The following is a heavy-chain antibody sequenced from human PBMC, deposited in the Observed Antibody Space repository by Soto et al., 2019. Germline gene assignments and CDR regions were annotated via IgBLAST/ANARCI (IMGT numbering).Heavy chain of an antibody. J-gene: IGHJ4*02. D-gene: IGHD3-10*02. CDR2: TYYRFKWYN. CDR1: GDSVSSNSAA. CDR3: ASLGSSGWSGGNY. V-gene: IGHV6-1*01. Sequence: QTLSLTCAISGDSVSSNSAAWNWIRQSPSRGLEWLGRTYYRFKWYNDYAVSVKSRITINPDTSKNQFSLQLNSVTPEDTAVYYCASLGSSGWSGGNYWGQGTLVTVSS.